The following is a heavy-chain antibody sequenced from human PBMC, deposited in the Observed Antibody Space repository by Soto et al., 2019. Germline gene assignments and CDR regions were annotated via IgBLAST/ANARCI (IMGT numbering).Heavy chain of an antibody. V-gene: IGHV1-69*01. CDR2: IIPLFGSP. D-gene: IGHD6-25*01. Sequence: QVQLVQSGPEVKNPGSSVKVSCKASGGSFSDSALSWVRQAPGQGLEWMGGIIPLFGSPDYAQKFLGRVTVTADESTSTAYMELSRLRTEDTAVYYCAREARGYGGGYSYYGMGVWGQGTTVTVS. CDR1: GGSFSDSA. CDR3: AREARGYGGGYSYYGMGV. J-gene: IGHJ6*02.